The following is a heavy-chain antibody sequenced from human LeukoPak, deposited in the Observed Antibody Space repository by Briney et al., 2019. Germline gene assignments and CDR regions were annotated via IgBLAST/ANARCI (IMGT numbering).Heavy chain of an antibody. CDR2: ISAYNGNT. Sequence: ASVKVSCKASGYTFTSYGISWVRQAPGQGLEWMGWISAYNGNTNYAQELQGRVTMTTDTSTSTAYMELRSLRSDDTAVYYCARTPSSIVATIYSDYWGQGTLVTVSS. CDR3: ARTPSSIVATIYSDY. J-gene: IGHJ4*02. CDR1: GYTFTSYG. D-gene: IGHD2-15*01. V-gene: IGHV1-18*01.